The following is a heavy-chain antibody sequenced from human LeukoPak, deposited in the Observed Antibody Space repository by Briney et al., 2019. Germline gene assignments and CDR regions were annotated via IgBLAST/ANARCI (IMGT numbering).Heavy chain of an antibody. Sequence: SETLSLTCTVSGGSINSSNYYWGWIRQPPGKGLECIGTMDYTGSAYYNPSLKSRVTISVDTSKNQFSLKLSSVTAADTALYYCASHYYYGAGSYNRWFDPWGQGTLVTVSS. CDR3: ASHYYYGAGSYNRWFDP. J-gene: IGHJ5*02. CDR2: MDYTGSA. D-gene: IGHD3-10*01. V-gene: IGHV4-39*01. CDR1: GGSINSSNYY.